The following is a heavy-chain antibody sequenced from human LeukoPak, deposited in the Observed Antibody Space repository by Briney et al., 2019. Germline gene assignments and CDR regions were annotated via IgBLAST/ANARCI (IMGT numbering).Heavy chain of an antibody. Sequence: SVKVSCKASGGTFSSYAISWVRQAPGQGLEWMGRIIPILGIANYAQKFQGRVTITADESTNTFYMELSSLKFDDTAVYFCARESGSVPFYNALTGRQDYYFYYMDVWGKGTTVTVSS. V-gene: IGHV1-69*04. CDR1: GGTFSSYA. CDR2: IIPILGIA. D-gene: IGHD3-9*01. J-gene: IGHJ6*03. CDR3: ARESGSVPFYNALTGRQDYYFYYMDV.